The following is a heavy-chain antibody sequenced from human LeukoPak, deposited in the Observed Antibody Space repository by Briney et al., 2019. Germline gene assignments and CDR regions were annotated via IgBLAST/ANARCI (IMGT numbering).Heavy chain of an antibody. CDR3: ARGEDHMITFGGVIVLPDY. J-gene: IGHJ4*02. V-gene: IGHV3-7*04. CDR1: GFTFSSYW. D-gene: IGHD3-16*02. Sequence: GGSLRLSCAASGFTFSSYWMSWVRQAPGKGLEWVANIKQDGSEKYYVDSVKGRFTISRDNAKNSPYLQMNSLRAEDTAVYYCARGEDHMITFGGVIVLPDYWGQGILVTVSS. CDR2: IKQDGSEK.